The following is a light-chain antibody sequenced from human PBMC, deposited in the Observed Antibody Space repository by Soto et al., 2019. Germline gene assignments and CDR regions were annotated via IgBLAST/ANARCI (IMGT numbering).Light chain of an antibody. J-gene: IGKJ3*01. CDR3: QQRSSWPFT. CDR2: DAS. CDR1: QSVSRH. Sequence: ETVLTQSPATLSLSPGERATLSCRASQSVSRHLAWYQQKPGQAPRLLISDASNRATGIPARFSGSGSGTDFTLTISSLDPEDFAVYYCQQRSSWPFTFGPGTKVDIK. V-gene: IGKV3-11*01.